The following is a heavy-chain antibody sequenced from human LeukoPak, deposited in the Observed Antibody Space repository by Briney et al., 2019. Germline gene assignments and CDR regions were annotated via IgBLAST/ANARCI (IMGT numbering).Heavy chain of an antibody. J-gene: IGHJ4*02. CDR2: IYYSGST. CDR1: GGSINNYY. CDR3: ARHLDYYGSGTYFDY. V-gene: IGHV4-59*08. D-gene: IGHD3-10*01. Sequence: PSETPSLTCPVSGGSINNYYWSWIRQPPGKGLEWIAYIYYSGSTNYNPSLKSRVSISIDTSKNQFSLKLNSVTAADTAVYYCARHLDYYGSGTYFDYWGQGTLVTVSS.